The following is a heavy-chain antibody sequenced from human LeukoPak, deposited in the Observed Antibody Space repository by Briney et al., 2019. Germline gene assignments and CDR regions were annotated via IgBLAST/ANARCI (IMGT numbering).Heavy chain of an antibody. CDR1: GGSISSYY. D-gene: IGHD3-16*01. V-gene: IGHV4-59*01. J-gene: IGHJ3*02. CDR3: ASDLTDAFDI. CDR2: IYYSGST. Sequence: PSETLSLTCTVSGGSISSYYWSWIRQPPGKGLEWIGYIYYSGSTNYNPSLKSRVTISVGTSKNQFSLKLSSVTAADTAVYYCASDLTDAFDIWGQGTMVTASS.